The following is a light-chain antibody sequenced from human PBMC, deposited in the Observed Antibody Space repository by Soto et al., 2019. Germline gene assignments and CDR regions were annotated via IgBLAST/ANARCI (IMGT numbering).Light chain of an antibody. J-gene: IGKJ5*01. CDR3: QQYDNLTEYT. CDR2: AAS. Sequence: IQRTQPPSAICASLGVKVTMTCRASQGISNYLAWFQQKPGTGPKRLIYAASVLQSGVPSRFGGSGSGTDFTLTVSSLQPEDIATYYCQQYDNLTEYTFGQGTRLEIK. V-gene: IGKV1-17*03. CDR1: QGISNY.